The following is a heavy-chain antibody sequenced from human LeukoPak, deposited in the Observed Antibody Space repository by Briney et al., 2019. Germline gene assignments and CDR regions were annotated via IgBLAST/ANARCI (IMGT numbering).Heavy chain of an antibody. CDR1: GFTFSSYS. Sequence: PGGSLRLSCAASGFTFSSYSMNWVRQAPGKGLEWVSYISSSSSTIYYADSVKGRFTISRDNAKNSLYLQMNSLRAEDTAVYYCARELAAAGFDYWGQGTLVTVSS. V-gene: IGHV3-48*04. D-gene: IGHD6-13*01. CDR3: ARELAAAGFDY. J-gene: IGHJ4*02. CDR2: ISSSSSTI.